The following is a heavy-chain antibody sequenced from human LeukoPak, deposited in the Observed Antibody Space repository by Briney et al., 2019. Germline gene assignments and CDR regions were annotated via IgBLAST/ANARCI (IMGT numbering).Heavy chain of an antibody. J-gene: IGHJ4*02. CDR1: GYTFTGYY. D-gene: IGHD6-6*01. CDR2: INPNSGGT. CDR3: ARTTYSSSFRSLDY. Sequence: ASVKVSCKASGYTFTGYYMHWVRQAPGQGLEWMGWINPNSGGTNCAQKFQGRVTMTRDTSISTAYMELSRLRSDDTAVYYCARTTYSSSFRSLDYWGQGTLVTVSS. V-gene: IGHV1-2*02.